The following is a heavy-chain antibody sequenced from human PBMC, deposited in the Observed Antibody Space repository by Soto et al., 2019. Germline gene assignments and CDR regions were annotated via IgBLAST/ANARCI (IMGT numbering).Heavy chain of an antibody. CDR3: ARDPGVWWQRLLHGNDYSGMDV. CDR1: GFTFSTYS. CDR2: ISSSSNTI. Sequence: GGSLRLSCAASGFTFSTYSMNWVRQAPGKGLEWISHISSSSNTIYYADSVKGRFTISRDNAKNSLTLQMNSLRDEDTADYHGARDPGVWWQRLLHGNDYSGMDVWGQGTTVTVSS. V-gene: IGHV3-48*02. D-gene: IGHD2-15*01. J-gene: IGHJ6*02.